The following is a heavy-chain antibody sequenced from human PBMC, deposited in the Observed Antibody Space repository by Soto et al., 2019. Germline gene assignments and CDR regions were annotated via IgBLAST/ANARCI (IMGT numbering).Heavy chain of an antibody. Sequence: SETLSLTCTVSGASMSSGGYYWTWIRQSPGKGLEWIGYIYYSGSTYYNPSLESRVAISLDTSRSQLSLTLHSVTAADPAIYFCARDRHSNFFDPWGQGTLVTVSS. D-gene: IGHD6-6*01. V-gene: IGHV4-31*03. CDR3: ARDRHSNFFDP. J-gene: IGHJ5*02. CDR2: IYYSGST. CDR1: GASMSSGGYY.